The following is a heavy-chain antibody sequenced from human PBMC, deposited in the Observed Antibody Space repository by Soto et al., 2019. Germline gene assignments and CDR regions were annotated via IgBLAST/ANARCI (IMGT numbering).Heavy chain of an antibody. CDR3: AGQGSGYDYVRRVAGDYYFYGMDV. Sequence: QVQLVQSGAEVKKPGSSVKVSCKASGGTFSSYAISWVRQAPGQGLEWMGGIIPIFGTANYALKFQGRVTITADESTSNAYMELDSLGSEDTAVYYCAGQGSGYDYVRRVAGDYYFYGMDVWGQGTTVTVSS. V-gene: IGHV1-69*01. D-gene: IGHD5-12*01. J-gene: IGHJ6*02. CDR1: GGTFSSYA. CDR2: IIPIFGTA.